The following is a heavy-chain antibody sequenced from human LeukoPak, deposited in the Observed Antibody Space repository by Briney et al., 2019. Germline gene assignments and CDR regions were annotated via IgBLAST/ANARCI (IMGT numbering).Heavy chain of an antibody. V-gene: IGHV3-23*01. CDR2: ISGSGGST. CDR1: GFTFSSYA. J-gene: IGHJ5*02. Sequence: PGGSLRLSCAASGFTFSSYAMSWVRQAPGKGLKWVSAISGSGGSTHYADSVKGRFTISRDNSKNTLYLQMNSLRAEDTAVYYCAKGSSGSYYWFDPWGQGTLVTVSS. CDR3: AKGSSGSYYWFDP. D-gene: IGHD3-10*01.